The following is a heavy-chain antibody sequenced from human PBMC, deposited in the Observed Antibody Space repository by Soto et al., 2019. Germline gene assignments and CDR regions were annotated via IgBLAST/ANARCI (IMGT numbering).Heavy chain of an antibody. V-gene: IGHV4-31*03. J-gene: IGHJ6*02. CDR2: IYYSGST. D-gene: IGHD3-10*01. Sequence: QVQLQESGPGLVKPSQTLSLTCTVSGGSISSGGYYWSWIRQHPGKGLEWIGYIYYSGSTYYNPSLQSRVTISVDTSKNQFSLKLSSVTAADTAVYYCARDWGVGYYYGMDVWGQGTTVTVSS. CDR3: ARDWGVGYYYGMDV. CDR1: GGSISSGGYY.